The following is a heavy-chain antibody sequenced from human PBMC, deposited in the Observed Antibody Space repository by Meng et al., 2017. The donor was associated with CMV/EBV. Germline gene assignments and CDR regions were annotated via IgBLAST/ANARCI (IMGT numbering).Heavy chain of an antibody. CDR3: AHRGRIAAAGTDWFDP. CDR2: IYWDDDK. CDR1: GFSLSTSGVG. Sequence: QITLTESGSPVVKPTQTLTLTCTFSGFSLSTSGVGVGWIRQPPGKGLEWLALIYWDDDKRYSPSLKSRLTITKDTSKNQVVLTMTNMDPVDTATYYCAHRGRIAAAGTDWFDPWGQGTLVTVSS. D-gene: IGHD6-13*01. J-gene: IGHJ5*02. V-gene: IGHV2-5*02.